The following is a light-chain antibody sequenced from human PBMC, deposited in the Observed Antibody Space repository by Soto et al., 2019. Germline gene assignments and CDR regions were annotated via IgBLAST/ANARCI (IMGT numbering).Light chain of an antibody. CDR2: EVS. Sequence: QSALTQPPSASGSPGQSVTISCTGTSSDVGGYKYVSWYQQHPGKAPKLMIYEVSQRSSGVPDRLSGSKSGNTASLTVSGLQAEDEADYYCSSYAGSNNLNVFGVWTKLTVL. CDR3: SSYAGSNNLNV. CDR1: SSDVGGYKY. J-gene: IGLJ2*01. V-gene: IGLV2-8*01.